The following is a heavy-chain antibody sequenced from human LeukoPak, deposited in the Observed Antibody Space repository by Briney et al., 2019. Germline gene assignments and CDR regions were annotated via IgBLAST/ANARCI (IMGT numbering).Heavy chain of an antibody. CDR3: ARRAGAYSHPYDY. D-gene: IGHD4/OR15-4a*01. J-gene: IGHJ4*02. Sequence: LSLTCTGSGGSISSYYWSGIRQPPGKGLEWVSFIYSDNTHYSDSVKGRFTISRDNSKNTLYLQMNSLRAEDTAVYYCARRAGAYSHPYDYWGQGTLVTVSS. CDR1: GGSISSYY. CDR2: IYSDNT. V-gene: IGHV3-53*01.